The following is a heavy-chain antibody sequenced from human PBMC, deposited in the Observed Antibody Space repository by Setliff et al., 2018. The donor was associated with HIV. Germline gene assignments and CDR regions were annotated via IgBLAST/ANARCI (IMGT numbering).Heavy chain of an antibody. J-gene: IGHJ4*02. V-gene: IGHV4-34*01. CDR3: ARGGGFWSGQLDY. Sequence: KTSETLSLTCAVYGGSFSDHYWTWIRQPPGKGLEWIGEINQSGISNFNPSLKSRVTMPIDTPKNQFSLKLSSVTAADTAVYFCARGGGFWSGQLDYRGQGTLVTVSS. CDR2: INQSGIS. D-gene: IGHD3-3*01. CDR1: GGSFSDHY.